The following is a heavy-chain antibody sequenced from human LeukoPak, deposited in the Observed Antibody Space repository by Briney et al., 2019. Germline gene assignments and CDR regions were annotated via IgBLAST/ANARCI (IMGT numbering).Heavy chain of an antibody. J-gene: IGHJ6*02. Sequence: GGSLRLSWAASGFTVSSNYMSWVRQAPGKGLEWVSVIYSGGSTYYADSVKGRFTISRHNSKNTLYLQMNSLRAEDTAVYYCATASEEGAVAGPDYYYYYGMDVWGQGTTVTVSS. CDR1: GFTVSSNY. D-gene: IGHD6-19*01. V-gene: IGHV3-53*04. CDR2: IYSGGST. CDR3: ATASEEGAVAGPDYYYYYGMDV.